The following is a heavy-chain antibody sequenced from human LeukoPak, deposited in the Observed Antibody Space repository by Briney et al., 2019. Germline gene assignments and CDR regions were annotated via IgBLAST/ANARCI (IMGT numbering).Heavy chain of an antibody. V-gene: IGHV1-69*06. Sequence: SVKVSCKASGGTFSSYAISWVRQAPGQGLEWMGGIIPIFGTANYALKFQGRVTITADKSTSTAYMELSSLRSEDTAVYYCARWGLLGYCSSTSCYAVDNWFDPWGQGTLVTVSS. CDR1: GGTFSSYA. D-gene: IGHD2-2*01. CDR3: ARWGLLGYCSSTSCYAVDNWFDP. J-gene: IGHJ5*02. CDR2: IIPIFGTA.